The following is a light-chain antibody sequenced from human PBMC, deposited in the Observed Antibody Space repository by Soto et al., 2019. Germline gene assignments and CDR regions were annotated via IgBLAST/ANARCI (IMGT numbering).Light chain of an antibody. Sequence: EIVLTRSPGTLSLSPGERATLSCRASQSVSSSYLAWYQQKPGQAPRLLIYGASSRATGIPDRFSGSGSGTDFTLAISRLEPEDFAVYYCQQYGSSPPITFGQGTRL. CDR1: QSVSSSY. J-gene: IGKJ5*01. V-gene: IGKV3-20*01. CDR3: QQYGSSPPIT. CDR2: GAS.